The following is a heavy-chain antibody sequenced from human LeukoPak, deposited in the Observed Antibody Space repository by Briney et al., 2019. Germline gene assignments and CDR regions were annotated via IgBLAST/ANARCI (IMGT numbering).Heavy chain of an antibody. CDR1: GGSISSYY. CDR2: IYYSGST. Sequence: PSETLSLTCTVSGGSISSYYWSWIRQPPGKGLEWIGYIYYSGSTNYNPSLKSRVTISVDTSKNQFSLKLSSVTAADTAVYYCARGGYNWNEADAFDIWGQGTMVTVSS. D-gene: IGHD1-1*01. CDR3: ARGGYNWNEADAFDI. V-gene: IGHV4-59*01. J-gene: IGHJ3*02.